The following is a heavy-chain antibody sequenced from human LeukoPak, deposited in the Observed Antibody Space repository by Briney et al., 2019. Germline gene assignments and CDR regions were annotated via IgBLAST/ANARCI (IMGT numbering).Heavy chain of an antibody. D-gene: IGHD6-19*01. Sequence: PGGSLRLSCAASGFTVSSNYMSWVRQAPGKGLEWVSVIYSGGSTYYADSVKGRFTISRDNSKNTLYLQMNSLRAEDTAVYYCAGQWLPQPIDYWGQGTLVTVSS. CDR2: IYSGGST. CDR1: GFTVSSNY. V-gene: IGHV3-53*01. J-gene: IGHJ4*02. CDR3: AGQWLPQPIDY.